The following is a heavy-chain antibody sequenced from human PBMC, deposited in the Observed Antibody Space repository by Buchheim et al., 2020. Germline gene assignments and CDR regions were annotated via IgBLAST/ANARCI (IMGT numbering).Heavy chain of an antibody. V-gene: IGHV3-15*01. CDR1: GLTFTDAW. J-gene: IGHJ4*02. D-gene: IGHD6-19*01. Sequence: EVQLVESGGGLVKPGGSLRLSCAASGLTFTDAWMNWVRQAPGKGLEWIGRILGKTENGGTDYAAPVKGRFTISRDDSKNTVYLQMNSLRPEDTAVYFCTTRSSGWYPCQYWGQGTL. CDR2: ILGKTENGGT. CDR3: TTRSSGWYPCQY.